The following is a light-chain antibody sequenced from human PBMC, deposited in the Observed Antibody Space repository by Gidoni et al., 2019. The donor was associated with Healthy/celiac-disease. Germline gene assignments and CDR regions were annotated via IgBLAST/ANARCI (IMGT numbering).Light chain of an antibody. CDR1: QSVSSN. Sequence: EIVMTKSPATLSVSPGERATLSCRASQSVSSNLAWYQQKPGQAPRLLIYGASTRATGIPARFSGSGSGTEFTLTISSLQSEDFAVYYCQQYNNWPWTFGHXTKVEIK. CDR3: QQYNNWPWT. J-gene: IGKJ1*01. CDR2: GAS. V-gene: IGKV3-15*01.